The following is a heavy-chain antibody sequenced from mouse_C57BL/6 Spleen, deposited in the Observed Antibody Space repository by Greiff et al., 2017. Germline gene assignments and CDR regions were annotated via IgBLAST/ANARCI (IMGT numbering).Heavy chain of an antibody. Sequence: QVQLQQPGAELVMPGASVKLSCKASGYTFTSYWMHWVKQRPGQGLEWIGEIDPSDSYTNYNHKFKGKSTLTVDKSSSTAYMQLSSLTSEDSAVYYSARGDGYYDDWGQGTTLTVAS. CDR3: ARGDGYYDD. CDR1: GYTFTSYW. V-gene: IGHV1-69*01. D-gene: IGHD2-3*01. J-gene: IGHJ2*01. CDR2: IDPSDSYT.